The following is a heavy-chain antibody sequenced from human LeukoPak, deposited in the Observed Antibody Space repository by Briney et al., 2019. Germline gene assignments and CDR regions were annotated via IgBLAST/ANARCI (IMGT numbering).Heavy chain of an antibody. D-gene: IGHD2-2*01. J-gene: IGHJ4*02. CDR3: AKPDYCSSTSCYAWDY. CDR1: GFTFSSYA. CDR2: ISGSGGST. V-gene: IGHV3-23*01. Sequence: GGSLRLSCAASGFTFSSYAMSWVRQAPGKGLEWVSAISGSGGSTYYADSVKGRFTISRDNSKNTLYLQMNSLRPEDTAVYYCAKPDYCSSTSCYAWDYWGQGTLVTVSS.